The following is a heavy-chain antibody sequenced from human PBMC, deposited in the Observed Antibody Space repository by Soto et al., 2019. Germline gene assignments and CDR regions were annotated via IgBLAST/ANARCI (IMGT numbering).Heavy chain of an antibody. CDR3: ARDRIAGSGSWDN. CDR1: GFTFTNYW. V-gene: IGHV3-74*01. Sequence: EVLLVESGGGLVHPGGSMRLSCVASGFTFTNYWMHWVRQVPGKGLVWVSRIKTDGSSPNYADSVEGRFTITSDNAKNTLYLQRNSLRSEDTAVYYCARDRIAGSGSWDNWGQGNLVNVSS. D-gene: IGHD3-10*01. J-gene: IGHJ4*02. CDR2: IKTDGSSP.